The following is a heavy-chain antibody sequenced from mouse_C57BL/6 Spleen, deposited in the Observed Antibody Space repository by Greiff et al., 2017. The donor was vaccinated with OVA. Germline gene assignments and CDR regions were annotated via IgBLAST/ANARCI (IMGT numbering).Heavy chain of an antibody. J-gene: IGHJ2*01. CDR2: IHPNSGST. Sequence: VQLQQSGAELVKPGASVKLSCKASGYTFTSYWMHWVKQRPGQGLEWIGMIHPNSGSTNYNEKFKSKATLTVDKSSSTAYMQLSSLTSEDSAVYYCAKREAGTKNFFDYWGQGTTLTVSS. V-gene: IGHV1-64*01. D-gene: IGHD4-1*01. CDR1: GYTFTSYW. CDR3: AKREAGTKNFFDY.